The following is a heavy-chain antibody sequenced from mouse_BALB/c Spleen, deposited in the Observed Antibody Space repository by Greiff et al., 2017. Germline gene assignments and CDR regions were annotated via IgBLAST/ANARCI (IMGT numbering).Heavy chain of an antibody. CDR2: IYPGNVNT. V-gene: IGHV1S56*01. CDR1: GYTFTSYY. Sequence: VQLQESGPELVKPGASVRISCKASGYTFTSYYIHWVKQRPGQGLEWIGWIYPGNVNTKYNEKFKGKATLTADKSSSTAYMQLSSLTSEDSAVYFCARRGAAMDYWGQGTSVTVSS. J-gene: IGHJ4*01. CDR3: ARRGAAMDY.